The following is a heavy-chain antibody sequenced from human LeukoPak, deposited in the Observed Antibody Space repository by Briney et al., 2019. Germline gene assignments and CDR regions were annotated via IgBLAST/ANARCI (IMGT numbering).Heavy chain of an antibody. CDR1: GFTFDDYG. CDR2: INWNGGST. V-gene: IGHV3-20*04. D-gene: IGHD2-15*01. CDR3: ASGRSGYYYMDV. J-gene: IGHJ6*03. Sequence: GGSLRLSCAASGFTFDDYGMSWVRQAPGKGPEWVSGINWNGGSTGYADSVKGRFTTSRDNAKNSLYLQMNNLRAEDTALYYCASGRSGYYYMDVWGKGTTVTVSS.